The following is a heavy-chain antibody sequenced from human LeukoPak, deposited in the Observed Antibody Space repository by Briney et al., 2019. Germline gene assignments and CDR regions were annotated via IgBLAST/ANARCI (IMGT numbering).Heavy chain of an antibody. Sequence: GSSVKVSCKASGGTFSSYTISWVRQAPGQGLEWMGRIIPILGIANYAQKFQGRVTITADKSTSTAYMELSSLRSEDTAVHYCARAYYSGGYYYYYMDVWGKGTTVTVSS. V-gene: IGHV1-69*02. CDR3: ARAYYSGGYYYYYMDV. D-gene: IGHD3-10*01. CDR2: IIPILGIA. CDR1: GGTFSSYT. J-gene: IGHJ6*03.